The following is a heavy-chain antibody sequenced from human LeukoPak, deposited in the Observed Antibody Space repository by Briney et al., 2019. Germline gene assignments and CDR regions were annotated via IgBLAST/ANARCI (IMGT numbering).Heavy chain of an antibody. J-gene: IGHJ4*02. D-gene: IGHD2-2*01. CDR3: AREGVPGTGLDY. V-gene: IGHV1-3*01. CDR2: INAGNGNT. CDR1: GYTFTSYA. Sequence: ASVKVSCKASGYTFTSYAMHWVRQAPGQRLEWMGWINAGNGNTKYSQKFQGRVTINRDTSTSTLYMELSSLRSEDTTVYYCAREGVPGTGLDYWGQGTLVTVSS.